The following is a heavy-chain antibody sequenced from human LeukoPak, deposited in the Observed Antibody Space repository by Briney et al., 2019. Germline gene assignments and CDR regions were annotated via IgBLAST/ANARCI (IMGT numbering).Heavy chain of an antibody. V-gene: IGHV3-7*01. Sequence: GGSLRLSCAASGFTFSSYWMSWVRQAPGKGLEWVANIKQDGSEKYYVDSVKGRFTISRDNAKNSLYLQMNSLRAGDTAVYYCARVPVHSGDDAFDIWGQGTMVTVSS. CDR2: IKQDGSEK. J-gene: IGHJ3*02. CDR3: ARVPVHSGDDAFDI. CDR1: GFTFSSYW. D-gene: IGHD3-10*01.